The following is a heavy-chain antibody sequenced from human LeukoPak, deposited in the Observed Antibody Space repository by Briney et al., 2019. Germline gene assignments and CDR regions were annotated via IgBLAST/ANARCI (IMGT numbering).Heavy chain of an antibody. V-gene: IGHV3-23*01. CDR3: ARDPNGDYIGAFDM. Sequence: EGSLRLSCTASGFTFSAYAMMWVRQAPGKGPEWVSAIRGGGGSAFYADSVKGRLTISRDNSKYTLFLQMNSLRAEDTAVYYCARDPNGDYIGAFDMSGPRTMVTVSS. CDR1: GFTFSAYA. D-gene: IGHD4-17*01. CDR2: IRGGGGSA. J-gene: IGHJ3*02.